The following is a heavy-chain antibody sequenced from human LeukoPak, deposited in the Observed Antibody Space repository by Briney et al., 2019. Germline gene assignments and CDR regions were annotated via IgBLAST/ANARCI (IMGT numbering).Heavy chain of an antibody. Sequence: SETLSLTCTVSGGSIGSYCWSWVRQPPGKGLEWIGNIYTSGNTDYSPSLKSRVTMSLDTSKNQLSMELRFLTAADTAVYYCATSYDAKTAPYDLWGQGTLVTVSS. CDR2: IYTSGNT. CDR3: ATSYDAKTAPYDL. CDR1: GGSIGSYC. D-gene: IGHD3-3*01. J-gene: IGHJ5*02. V-gene: IGHV4-4*09.